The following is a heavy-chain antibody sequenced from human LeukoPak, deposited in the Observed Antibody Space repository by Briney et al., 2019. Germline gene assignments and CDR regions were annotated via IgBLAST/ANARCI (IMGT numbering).Heavy chain of an antibody. D-gene: IGHD5-12*01. V-gene: IGHV4-59*08. CDR3: ARHRRWLQFSGFDY. CDR2: IYYSGST. Sequence: SETLSLTCTVSGGSISSYYWSWIRQPPGKGLEWIGYIYYSGSTNYNPSLKSRVTISVDTSKNQFSLKLSPVTAADTAVYYCARHRRWLQFSGFDYWGQGTLVTVSS. J-gene: IGHJ4*02. CDR1: GGSISSYY.